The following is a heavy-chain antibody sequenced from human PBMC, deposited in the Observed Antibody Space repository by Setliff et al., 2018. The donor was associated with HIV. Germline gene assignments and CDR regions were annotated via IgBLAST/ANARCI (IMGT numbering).Heavy chain of an antibody. D-gene: IGHD6-13*01. CDR1: GDSIRSYY. V-gene: IGHV4-4*07. J-gene: IGHJ5*01. Sequence: KASETLSLTCTVSGDSIRSYYWSWIRQPAGKGLEWIGRIYASGSTNYNPSLKSRVTMSIDTSKKQFSLKLTSVTAADTAIYFCARDQGRPTGSWWDQASSWYLDSWGQGTLVTVSS. CDR3: ARDQGRPTGSWWDQASSWYLDS. CDR2: IYASGST.